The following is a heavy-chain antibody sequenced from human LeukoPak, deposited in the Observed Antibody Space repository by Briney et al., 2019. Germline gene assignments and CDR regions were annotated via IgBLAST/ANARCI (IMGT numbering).Heavy chain of an antibody. J-gene: IGHJ4*02. D-gene: IGHD7-27*01. CDR1: GGSISSGIYY. V-gene: IGHV4-61*02. Sequence: SQTLSLTFTVSGGSISSGIYYWSWIRQPAGKGLEWIGRIYTSGSTNYNPSLKSRVTISIDTSKNQCSLKLSSVTAADTAVYYCARFSPGAMGNYLDFWGQGTLVTVSS. CDR3: ARFSPGAMGNYLDF. CDR2: IYTSGST.